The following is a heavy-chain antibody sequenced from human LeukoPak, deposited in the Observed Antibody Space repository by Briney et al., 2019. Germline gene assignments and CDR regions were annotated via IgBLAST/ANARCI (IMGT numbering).Heavy chain of an antibody. D-gene: IGHD6-6*01. CDR1: GGFLSGYY. Sequence: TPSEPLSLTCTVSGGFLSGYYWSWIRQPPGEGLGWIGYINYSVSTNYNPSLKSRVTISVDTSKNQFSLKLSSVTAADTAVYYCARRGSSLDQWGQGTLVTVSS. CDR3: ARRGSSLDQ. V-gene: IGHV4-59*08. J-gene: IGHJ4*02. CDR2: INYSVST.